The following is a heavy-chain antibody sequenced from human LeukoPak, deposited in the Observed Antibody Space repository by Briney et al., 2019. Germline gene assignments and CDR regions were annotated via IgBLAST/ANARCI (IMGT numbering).Heavy chain of an antibody. D-gene: IGHD3-10*01. CDR3: ARVWFGESFDC. Sequence: GGSLRLSCAASGFTVSSNYMSWVRQAPGKGLEWVSVIYSGGSTYYADSVKGRFTIPRDNSKNTLYLQMNSLRAEDTAVYYRARVWFGESFDCWGQGTLVTVSS. CDR1: GFTVSSNY. V-gene: IGHV3-53*01. J-gene: IGHJ4*02. CDR2: IYSGGST.